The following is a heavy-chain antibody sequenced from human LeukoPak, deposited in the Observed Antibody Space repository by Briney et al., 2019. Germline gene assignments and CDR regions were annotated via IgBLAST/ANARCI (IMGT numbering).Heavy chain of an antibody. Sequence: SETLSLTCTVSGDSINHSYWSWIRQPAGKGLEWIGRMYGIGSANYNPSLMSRVTISLDTSKNHFSLNLSSVTAADTAVYYCARGQGTVTTHWGQGTLVTVSS. J-gene: IGHJ4*02. CDR2: MYGIGSA. V-gene: IGHV4-4*07. D-gene: IGHD4-11*01. CDR3: ARGQGTVTTH. CDR1: GDSINHSY.